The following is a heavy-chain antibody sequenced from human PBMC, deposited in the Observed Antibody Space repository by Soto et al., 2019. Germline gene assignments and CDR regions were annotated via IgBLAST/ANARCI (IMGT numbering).Heavy chain of an antibody. CDR1: GFTFSVYA. V-gene: IGHV3-23*01. D-gene: IGHD3-10*01. J-gene: IGHJ4*02. CDR3: ANPLSTCYYFPFDS. Sequence: EVQLLESGGGLVQPGGSLRLSCAASGFTFSVYAMSWVRQPPGKGLEWVSTISGSGGSTYYADSVKGRFTISRDNSKNPLYLQMNSLRAEDTAVYYCANPLSTCYYFPFDSWGQGTLVTVSS. CDR2: ISGSGGST.